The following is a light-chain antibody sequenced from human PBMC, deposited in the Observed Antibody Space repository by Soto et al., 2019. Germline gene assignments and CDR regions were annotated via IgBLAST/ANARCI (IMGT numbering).Light chain of an antibody. J-gene: IGLJ2*01. CDR2: EVT. Sequence: QAVLTQPPSASGSPGQSVTISCTGMSSDVGGYNYVSWYHQHPGKAPKLMIYEVTKRPSGVPDRFSGSKSGNTASLTVSGLQAEYEADYYCSSYAGSNSVLFGGGTKRTV. V-gene: IGLV2-8*01. CDR1: SSDVGGYNY. CDR3: SSYAGSNSVL.